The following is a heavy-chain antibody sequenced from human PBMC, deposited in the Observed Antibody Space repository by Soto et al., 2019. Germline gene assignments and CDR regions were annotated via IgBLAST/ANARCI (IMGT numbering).Heavy chain of an antibody. J-gene: IGHJ4*02. D-gene: IGHD3-3*02. CDR3: AREDILGTRSFDY. CDR2: ISSGSKTI. CDR1: GFTFSSYS. Sequence: GGSLRLSCAASGFTFSSYSVHWVRQAPGKGLEWVSYISSGSKTIYYADSVKGRFTVSRDNAKNSQFLQMNSLRDDDTAVYYCAREDILGTRSFDYWGRGALVTVSS. V-gene: IGHV3-48*02.